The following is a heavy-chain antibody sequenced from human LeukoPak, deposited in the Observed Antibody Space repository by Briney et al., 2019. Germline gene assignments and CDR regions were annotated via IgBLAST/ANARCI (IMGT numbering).Heavy chain of an antibody. CDR3: ARVLSGRGSLYDYYYYMDV. D-gene: IGHD3-10*01. J-gene: IGHJ6*03. CDR2: ISSSGSTI. CDR1: GFTFSDCY. Sequence: GGSLRLSCAASGFTFSDCYMSWIRQAPGKGLEWVSYISSSGSTIYYADSVKGRFTISRDISKNTLYLQMNSLRAEDTAVYYCARVLSGRGSLYDYYYYMDVWGKGTTVTISS. V-gene: IGHV3-11*01.